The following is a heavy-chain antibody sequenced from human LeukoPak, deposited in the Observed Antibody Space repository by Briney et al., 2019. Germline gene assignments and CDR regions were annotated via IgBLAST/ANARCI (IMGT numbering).Heavy chain of an antibody. Sequence: PGGSLRLSCAASGFTFSNTWMNWVRQAPGKGLEWVARIRSKRDGGTTDYAAPVKGRFTISRDDSKNTMYLHMNSLKAEDTAVYYCARDWYYAFDFWGQGTMVTVSS. J-gene: IGHJ3*01. V-gene: IGHV3-15*07. D-gene: IGHD2-21*02. CDR1: GFTFSNTW. CDR2: IRSKRDGGTT. CDR3: ARDWYYAFDF.